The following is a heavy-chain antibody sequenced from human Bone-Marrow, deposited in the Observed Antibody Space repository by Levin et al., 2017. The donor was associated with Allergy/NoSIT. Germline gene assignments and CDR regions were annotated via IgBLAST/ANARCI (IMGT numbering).Heavy chain of an antibody. V-gene: IGHV1-2*06. Sequence: ASVKVSCKTFGDTSTDYNIHWVRQAPGQGLEWMARINPNSGGTNYAQKFQGRVTMTRDTSISTAYMELSRLRSDDTAVYYCARGRDYGLYSWGQGTLVTVSS. J-gene: IGHJ4*02. CDR3: ARGRDYGLYS. D-gene: IGHD4-17*01. CDR2: INPNSGGT. CDR1: GDTSTDYN.